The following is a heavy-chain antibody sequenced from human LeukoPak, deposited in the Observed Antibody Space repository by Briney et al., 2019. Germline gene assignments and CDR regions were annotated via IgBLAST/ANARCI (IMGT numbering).Heavy chain of an antibody. V-gene: IGHV4-34*01. CDR3: ARVLEGSSGQHWYFDL. J-gene: IGHJ2*01. D-gene: IGHD6-19*01. CDR1: GGSFSGYY. CDR2: INHSGST. Sequence: SETLSLTCAVYGGSFSGYYWSWIRQPPGKGLEWIGEINHSGSTNYNPSLKSRVTISIDTSKNQFSLRLSSVTAADTAVYYCARVLEGSSGQHWYFDLWGRGTLVTVSS.